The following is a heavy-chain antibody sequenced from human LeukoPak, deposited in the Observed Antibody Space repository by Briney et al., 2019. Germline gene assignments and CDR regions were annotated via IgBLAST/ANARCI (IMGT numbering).Heavy chain of an antibody. Sequence: GGSLRLSCAASGFTVSSNYMTWVRQASGKELEWVSVIFSGGSTYYADSVKGRFTISRDDSKNTLYLQMNSLRAEDTAVYYCARAPSRGDGYNYWGQGTLVTVSS. CDR2: IFSGGST. CDR3: ARAPSRGDGYNY. D-gene: IGHD5-24*01. CDR1: GFTVSSNY. V-gene: IGHV3-53*01. J-gene: IGHJ4*02.